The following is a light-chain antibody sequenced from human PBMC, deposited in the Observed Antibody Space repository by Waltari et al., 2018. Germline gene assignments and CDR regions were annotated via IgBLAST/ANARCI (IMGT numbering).Light chain of an antibody. CDR3: QQANNFPRT. V-gene: IGKV1-12*01. J-gene: IGKJ1*01. CDR1: QNIGSW. CDR2: SAS. Sequence: DIQMTQSPSFVSAFVGDRVTISCRASQNIGSWLAWYQQKPGQAPKLLSYSASSLKSGVPSRFSGTGSGTDFTLTISSLQPEDFATYDCQQANNFPRTFGQGTKVEI.